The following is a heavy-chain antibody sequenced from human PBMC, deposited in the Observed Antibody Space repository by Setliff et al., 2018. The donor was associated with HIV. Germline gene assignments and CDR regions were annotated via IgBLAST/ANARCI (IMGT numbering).Heavy chain of an antibody. Sequence: PGESLKISCAASGFTFSTNAMNWVRQAPGKGLEWVSGISAGGGSTYYADSVKGRFTISRDNSKNTLYMQMNNLRAEDTAVYYCAKRGYVSAWYDEPVQFYQHMDVWGKGTTVTVSS. V-gene: IGHV3-23*01. CDR2: ISAGGGST. J-gene: IGHJ6*03. CDR1: GFTFSTNA. D-gene: IGHD6-19*01. CDR3: AKRGYVSAWYDEPVQFYQHMDV.